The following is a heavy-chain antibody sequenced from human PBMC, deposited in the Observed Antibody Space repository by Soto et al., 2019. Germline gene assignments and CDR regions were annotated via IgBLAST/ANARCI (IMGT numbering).Heavy chain of an antibody. CDR2: IYHSGST. CDR1: GGSISSGGYS. J-gene: IGHJ4*02. CDR3: ASGPRTTVLRN. Sequence: QLQLQESGSGLVKPSQTLSLTCAVSGGSISSGGYSWSWIRQPPGKGLEWIGYIYHSGSTYYNPSLKRRVTRSVDRSKNQCSLKLSSVTAADTAVYYCASGPRTTVLRNWGQGTLVTVAS. D-gene: IGHD1-7*01. V-gene: IGHV4-30-2*01.